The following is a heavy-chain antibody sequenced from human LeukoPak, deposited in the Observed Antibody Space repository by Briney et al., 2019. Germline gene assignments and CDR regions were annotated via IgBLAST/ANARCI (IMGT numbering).Heavy chain of an antibody. J-gene: IGHJ4*02. Sequence: ASVKVSCKASAYTFTSYDINWVRQAAGQGLEWIGWMNPNSGNTGYAQKFQGRVTMTRNTSISTAYMELSSLRSEDTAVYYWARVLRMTTVTTRSGLSYWGQGTLVTVSS. CDR1: AYTFTSYD. V-gene: IGHV1-8*01. D-gene: IGHD4-17*01. CDR3: ARVLRMTTVTTRSGLSY. CDR2: MNPNSGNT.